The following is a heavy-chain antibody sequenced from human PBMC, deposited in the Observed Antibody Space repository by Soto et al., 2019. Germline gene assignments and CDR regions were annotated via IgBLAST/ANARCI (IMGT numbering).Heavy chain of an antibody. J-gene: IGHJ4*02. V-gene: IGHV4-59*01. CDR3: VRVGGYYGDYPNFDY. D-gene: IGHD4-17*01. Sequence: PSETLSLTCSVSGSSISPYYWSWLRQPPGKGLEWIGYIHYSGSTKYNPSLRGRVTISVDTSKNQFSLRLISVTAADTAVYFCVRVGGYYGDYPNFDYWGQGTLVTVSS. CDR1: GSSISPYY. CDR2: IHYSGST.